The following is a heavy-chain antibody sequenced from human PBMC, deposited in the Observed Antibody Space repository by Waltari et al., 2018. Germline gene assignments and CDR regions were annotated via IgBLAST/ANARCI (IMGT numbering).Heavy chain of an antibody. V-gene: IGHV4-38-2*01. CDR3: ARPQLRSFYDAFDY. CDR1: GYSISSGYY. D-gene: IGHD5-12*01. Sequence: QVQLQESGPGLVKPSETLSLTCAVSGYSISSGYYWGWIRQPPGKGLEWIGSIYHSGSTYYNPSLKSRVTISVDTSKNQFSLKLSSVTAADTAVYYCARPQLRSFYDAFDYWGQGTLVTVSS. J-gene: IGHJ4*02. CDR2: IYHSGST.